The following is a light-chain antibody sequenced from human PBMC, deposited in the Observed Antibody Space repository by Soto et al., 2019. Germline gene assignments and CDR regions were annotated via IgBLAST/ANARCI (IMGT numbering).Light chain of an antibody. CDR1: QDISDF. CDR3: QKYNSSPFN. V-gene: IGKV1-27*01. J-gene: IGKJ3*01. Sequence: DIQMTQSPSSLSASVGDRVTITCRASQDISDFLAWYQQKPGKVPELLIYSASTLQSGIPSRFSGSGSGTDFTLTITSLQTEDGATYYGQKYNSSPFNFGPGTKVDIK. CDR2: SAS.